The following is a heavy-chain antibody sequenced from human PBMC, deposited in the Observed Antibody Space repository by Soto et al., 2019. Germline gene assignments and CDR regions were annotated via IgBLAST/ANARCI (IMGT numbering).Heavy chain of an antibody. D-gene: IGHD6-13*01. CDR1: GFTFDDYA. CDR2: ISWNSGSI. V-gene: IGHV3-9*01. Sequence: SLRLSCAASGFTFDDYAMHWVRQAPGKGLEWVSGISWNSGSIGYADSVKGRFTISSDYAKNSLYLHMNSLRAEDTSLYYCAKDKGSSSWPRYYYYGMDVWGQGTTVTVSS. CDR3: AKDKGSSSWPRYYYYGMDV. J-gene: IGHJ6*02.